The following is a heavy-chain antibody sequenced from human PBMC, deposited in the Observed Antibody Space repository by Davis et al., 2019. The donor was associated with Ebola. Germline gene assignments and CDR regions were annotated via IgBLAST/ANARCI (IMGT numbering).Heavy chain of an antibody. CDR1: GGSISSGGYS. V-gene: IGHV4-61*08. CDR2: IYYSGST. D-gene: IGHD3-22*01. Sequence: MPSETLSLTCAVSGGSISSGGYSWSWIRQPPGKGLEWIGYIYYSGSTNYNPSLKSRVTISVDTSKNQFSLKLSSVTAADTAVYYCARKSYYYDSSGYHRGAFDIWGQGTMVTVSS. CDR3: ARKSYYYDSSGYHRGAFDI. J-gene: IGHJ3*02.